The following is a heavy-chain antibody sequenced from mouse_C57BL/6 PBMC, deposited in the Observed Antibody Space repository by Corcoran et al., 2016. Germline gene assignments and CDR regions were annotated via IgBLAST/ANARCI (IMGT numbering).Heavy chain of an antibody. D-gene: IGHD1-1*01. Sequence: EVQLQQSGPELVKPGASVKISCKASGYTFTDYYMNWVKQSHGKSLEWIGDINPNNGGTSYNQKFKGKATLTVDKSSSTAYMELRSLTSEDSAVYYCARWRYGSYYFDYWGQGTTLTVSS. CDR3: ARWRYGSYYFDY. J-gene: IGHJ2*01. CDR2: INPNNGGT. CDR1: GYTFTDYY. V-gene: IGHV1-26*01.